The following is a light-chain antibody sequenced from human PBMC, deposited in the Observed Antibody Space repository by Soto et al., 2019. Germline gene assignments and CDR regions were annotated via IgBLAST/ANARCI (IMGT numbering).Light chain of an antibody. V-gene: IGLV2-14*01. J-gene: IGLJ3*02. CDR2: EVN. Sequence: QSVLTQPASVSGSPGQWITISCTGSNNDVGAYNYVSWYQQHPGKAPKLIIYEVNNQPSGVSHRFSGSKSGNTASLTISGLQADDEADYYCASYTISSTRVFGGGTKLTVL. CDR1: NNDVGAYNY. CDR3: ASYTISSTRV.